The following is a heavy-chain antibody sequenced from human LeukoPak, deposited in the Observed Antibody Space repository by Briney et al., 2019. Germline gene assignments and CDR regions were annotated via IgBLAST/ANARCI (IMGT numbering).Heavy chain of an antibody. V-gene: IGHV5-51*01. J-gene: IGHJ4*02. CDR3: ARHLKYSYGAHYFDY. CDR1: GYTFSSNW. D-gene: IGHD5-18*01. CDR2: IYPGDSDT. Sequence: GESLKISCKGSGYTFSSNWIAWVRQMPGKGLEWMGIIYPGDSDTRYSPSFQGQVTISADKSISTGYLQWSSLKASDTATYYCARHLKYSYGAHYFDYWGQGTLVTVSS.